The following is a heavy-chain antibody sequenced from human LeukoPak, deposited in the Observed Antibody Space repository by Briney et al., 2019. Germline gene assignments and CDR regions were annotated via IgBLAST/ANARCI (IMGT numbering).Heavy chain of an antibody. D-gene: IGHD5-18*01. CDR2: IYYSGST. Sequence: SETLSLTCTVSGGSISSSSYYWGWIRQPPGKGLEWIGSIYYSGSTYYNPSLKSRVTISVDTSKNQFSLKLSSVTAADTAVYYCAREVPAMVTRGDAFDIWGQGTMVTVSS. CDR3: AREVPAMVTRGDAFDI. J-gene: IGHJ3*02. V-gene: IGHV4-39*07. CDR1: GGSISSSSYY.